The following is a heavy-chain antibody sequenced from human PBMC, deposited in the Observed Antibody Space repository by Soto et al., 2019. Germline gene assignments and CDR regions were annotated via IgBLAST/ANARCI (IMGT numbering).Heavy chain of an antibody. CDR2: VHISGHS. D-gene: IGHD1-1*01. J-gene: IGHJ5*01. Sequence: SETLSLTCTLSGGSVRAPDWWNWVRQSPDKGLEWIAEVHISGHSNYNPSLRSRVSVSIDSSKSQFYLNLNSVTAADTAIYYCARVRQGCSANNCYFDPWGQGTQVTVSS. V-gene: IGHV4-4*02. CDR3: ARVRQGCSANNCYFDP. CDR1: GGSVRAPDW.